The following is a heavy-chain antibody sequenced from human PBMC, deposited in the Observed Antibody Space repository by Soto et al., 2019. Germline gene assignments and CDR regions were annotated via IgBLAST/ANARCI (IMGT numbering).Heavy chain of an antibody. Sequence: ASVKVSCKASGYSFTDYHIHWVRQAPGQGLEWLGRINPKSGGTSTAQKFQGWVTMTTDTSISTASMELTRLTSEDPAIYYCARGDSTDCSNGVCSFFYNHDMDVWGQGTTVTVSS. V-gene: IGHV1-2*04. CDR3: ARGDSTDCSNGVCSFFYNHDMDV. J-gene: IGHJ6*02. CDR1: GYSFTDYH. CDR2: INPKSGGT. D-gene: IGHD2-8*01.